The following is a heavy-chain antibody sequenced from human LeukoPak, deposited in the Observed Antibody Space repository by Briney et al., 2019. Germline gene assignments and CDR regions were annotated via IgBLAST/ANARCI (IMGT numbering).Heavy chain of an antibody. CDR2: IYTSGST. V-gene: IGHV4-4*07. Sequence: SETLSLTCTVSGGSISSYYWSWIRQPAGKGLEWIGRIYTSGSTNYNPSLKSRVTMSVDTSKNQFSLKLSSVTVADTAVYYCARDTTSAQFRGSGTNWFDPWGQGTLVTVSS. D-gene: IGHD3-10*01. CDR3: ARDTTSAQFRGSGTNWFDP. CDR1: GGSISSYY. J-gene: IGHJ5*02.